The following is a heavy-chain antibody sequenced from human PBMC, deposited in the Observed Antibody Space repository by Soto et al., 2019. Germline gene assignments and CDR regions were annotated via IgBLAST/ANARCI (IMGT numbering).Heavy chain of an antibody. CDR1: GGTFSSYA. CDR3: AREGRRGSSHSQVDAFDI. V-gene: IGHV1-69*01. D-gene: IGHD6-19*01. J-gene: IGHJ3*02. CDR2: IIPIFGTA. Sequence: QVQLVQSGAEVKKPGSSVKVSCKASGGTFSSYAISWVRQAPGQGLEWMGGIIPIFGTANYAQKFQGRVTITGDESRSTAYMELSSLRYEATAVYYCAREGRRGSSHSQVDAFDIWGQGTMVPVSS.